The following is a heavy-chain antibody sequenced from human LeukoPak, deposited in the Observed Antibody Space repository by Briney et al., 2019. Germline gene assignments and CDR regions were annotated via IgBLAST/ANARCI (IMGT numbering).Heavy chain of an antibody. J-gene: IGHJ5*02. CDR2: IYYSGST. Sequence: PSETLSLTCTVSGASISSSSYYWGWIRQPPGKGLEWIGSIYYSGSTYYNPSLKSRVTISVDTSKNQFSLKLSSVAAADTAMYYCARQLDDSSGYYYYNWFDPWGQGTLVTVSS. D-gene: IGHD3-22*01. CDR1: GASISSSSYY. CDR3: ARQLDDSSGYYYYNWFDP. V-gene: IGHV4-39*01.